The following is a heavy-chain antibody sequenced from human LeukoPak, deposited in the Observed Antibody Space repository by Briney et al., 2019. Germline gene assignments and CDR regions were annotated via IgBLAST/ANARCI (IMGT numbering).Heavy chain of an antibody. Sequence: GGSLRLSCAASGLSFNNAWMNWVRQAPGKGLEWVSAISGSGDSTYYGDSVKGRFTISRDSSKNTLYLQMNSLRAEDTAVYYCAKTRPLDSSSWSHGDYWGQGTLVTVSS. V-gene: IGHV3-23*01. CDR3: AKTRPLDSSSWSHGDY. J-gene: IGHJ4*02. CDR2: ISGSGDST. CDR1: GLSFNNAW. D-gene: IGHD6-13*01.